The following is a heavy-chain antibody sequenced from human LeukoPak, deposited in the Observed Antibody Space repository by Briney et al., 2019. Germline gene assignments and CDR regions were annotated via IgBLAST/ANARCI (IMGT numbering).Heavy chain of an antibody. D-gene: IGHD5-12*01. CDR3: AKDGYGDYDYPDY. CDR1: GFTFSSYG. Sequence: GRSLRLSCAASGFTFSSYGMHWVRQAPGKGLEWVAVISYVGSNKYYADSVKGRFTISRDNSKNTLYLQMNSLRAEDTAVYYCAKDGYGDYDYPDYWGQGTLVTVSS. CDR2: ISYVGSNK. J-gene: IGHJ4*02. V-gene: IGHV3-30*18.